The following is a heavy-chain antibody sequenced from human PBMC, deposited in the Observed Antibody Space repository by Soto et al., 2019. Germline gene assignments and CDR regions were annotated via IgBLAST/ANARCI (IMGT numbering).Heavy chain of an antibody. J-gene: IGHJ4*02. CDR3: ARDYYDSSGYSADFDY. CDR1: GFTFSSYS. CDR2: ISSSSSTI. D-gene: IGHD3-22*01. Sequence: EVQLVESGGGLVQPGGSLRLSCAASGFTFSSYSMNWVRQAPGKGLEWVSYISSSSSTIYYADSVKGRFTISRDNAKNSLYLQMNSLRAEDTAVDYCARDYYDSSGYSADFDYWGQGTLVTVSS. V-gene: IGHV3-48*01.